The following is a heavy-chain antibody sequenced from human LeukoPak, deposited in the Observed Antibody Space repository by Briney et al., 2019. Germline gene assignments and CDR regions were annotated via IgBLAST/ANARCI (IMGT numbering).Heavy chain of an antibody. Sequence: KAGGSLRLSCAASGFTFSSYWMSWVRQAPGKGLEWVGRIKSKTDGGTTDYAAPVKGRFTISRDDSKNTLYLQMNSLKTEDTAVYYSTTVVGAAEMYYFDYWGQGTLVTVSS. V-gene: IGHV3-15*01. CDR2: IKSKTDGGTT. J-gene: IGHJ4*02. CDR1: GFTFSSYW. CDR3: TTVVGAAEMYYFDY. D-gene: IGHD1-26*01.